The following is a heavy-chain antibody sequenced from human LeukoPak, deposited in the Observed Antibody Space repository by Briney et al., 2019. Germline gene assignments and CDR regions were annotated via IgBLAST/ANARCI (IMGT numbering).Heavy chain of an antibody. CDR1: GYIFSGYY. J-gene: IGHJ4*02. CDR3: ARGANYYDSKGNFDY. V-gene: IGHV1-46*01. Sequence: ASVKASCKATGYIFSGYYIHWVRQAPGQGLEWMGIINPSDGTTSYAQKFQGRVTMTRDTSTSTVYMALSSLRSEDTAVYYCARGANYYDSKGNFDYWGQGTLVTVSS. D-gene: IGHD3-22*01. CDR2: INPSDGTT.